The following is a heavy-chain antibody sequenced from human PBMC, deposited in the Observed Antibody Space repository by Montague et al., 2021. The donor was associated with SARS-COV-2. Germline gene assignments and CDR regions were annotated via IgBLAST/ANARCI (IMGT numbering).Heavy chain of an antibody. D-gene: IGHD2/OR15-2a*01. V-gene: IGHV4-34*01. Sequence: SETLSLTCAVYGGSFSTHYWSWIRQPPGKGLEWIGGSNESGITNYNPSLQSRLTISVDTSKNQFSLRLSSVTAADTAVYYCARGTLSVNIALVVLLEGLYYFDSWGQGTLVAVSS. CDR3: ARGTLSVNIALVVLLEGLYYFDS. CDR1: GGSFSTHY. J-gene: IGHJ4*02. CDR2: SNESGIT.